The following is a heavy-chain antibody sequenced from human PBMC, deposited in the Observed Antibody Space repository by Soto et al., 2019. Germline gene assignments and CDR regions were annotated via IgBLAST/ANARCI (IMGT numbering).Heavy chain of an antibody. CDR2: IYYSGTT. V-gene: IGHV4-31*03. CDR3: ARGRGYSYGPYYFDY. CDR1: GGSISSEGYY. Sequence: SETLSLTCTVSGGSISSEGYYWSWFRQLPGEGLEWIGDIYYSGTTYHNPSLRSRLTISGDASKNQFSLKLSSVTAADTALYYCARGRGYSYGPYYFDYWGQGTLVTVSS. J-gene: IGHJ4*02. D-gene: IGHD5-18*01.